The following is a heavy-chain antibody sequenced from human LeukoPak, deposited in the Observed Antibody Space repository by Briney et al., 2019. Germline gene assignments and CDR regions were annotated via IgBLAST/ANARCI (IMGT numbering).Heavy chain of an antibody. CDR1: GFTFSSYS. CDR2: ISSSSTI. Sequence: GGSLRLSCAASGFTFSSYSMNWVRQAPGKGLEWVSYISSSSTIYYADSVKGRFTISRDNAKNSLYLQMNSLRAEDTAVYYCARDTYDGSGYYWDYWGQGTLVTVSS. CDR3: ARDTYDGSGYYWDY. J-gene: IGHJ4*02. V-gene: IGHV3-48*01. D-gene: IGHD3-22*01.